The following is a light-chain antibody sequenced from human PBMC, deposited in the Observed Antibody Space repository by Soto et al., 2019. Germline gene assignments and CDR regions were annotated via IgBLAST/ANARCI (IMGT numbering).Light chain of an antibody. V-gene: IGKV3-15*01. Sequence: ETVMTQSPATLSVSPGERATLSCRASQSVSSDLAWYQQKPGQAPRLLIYDASTRATGIPARFSGSGSGAEFTLTISSLQSADFAVYYCQHYNNWPNTFGQGTKLEIK. J-gene: IGKJ2*01. CDR1: QSVSSD. CDR3: QHYNNWPNT. CDR2: DAS.